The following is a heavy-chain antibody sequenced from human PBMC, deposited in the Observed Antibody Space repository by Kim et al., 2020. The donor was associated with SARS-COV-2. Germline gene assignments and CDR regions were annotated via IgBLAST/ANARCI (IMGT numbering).Heavy chain of an antibody. CDR1: GGSISSYY. CDR2: IYYSGST. CDR3: ARHRIAARLLRVNYFDY. V-gene: IGHV4-59*08. Sequence: SETLSLICTVSGGSISSYYWSWIRQPPGKGLEWIGYIYYSGSTNYNPSLKSRVTISVDTSKNQFSLKLSSVTAADTAVYYCARHRIAARLLRVNYFDYWGQGTLVTVSS. J-gene: IGHJ4*02. D-gene: IGHD6-6*01.